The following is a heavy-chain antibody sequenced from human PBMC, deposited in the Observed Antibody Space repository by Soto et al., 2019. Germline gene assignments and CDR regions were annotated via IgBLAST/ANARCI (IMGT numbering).Heavy chain of an antibody. CDR3: ARDPDNAFDI. V-gene: IGHV3-30-3*01. Sequence: ALRLSCASAGFTFSSYAMHWFRQAPGKGLEWVAVISYDGSNKYYADSVKGRLTISRDNSKNTLYLQMNSLRAEDTAVYYCARDPDNAFDIWGQGTMVTVSS. CDR2: ISYDGSNK. J-gene: IGHJ3*02. CDR1: GFTFSSYA. D-gene: IGHD1-20*01.